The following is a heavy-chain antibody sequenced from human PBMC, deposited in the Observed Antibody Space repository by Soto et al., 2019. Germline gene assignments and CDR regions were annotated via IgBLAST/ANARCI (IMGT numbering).Heavy chain of an antibody. CDR2: IIPIIGII. Sequence: QVQLVQSGAEVKKPGSSVKVSCKASGGTFSTYTITWVRQAPGQGLEWMGRIIPIIGIINYAQKFQVRVTISADKFTGTAYMELTGLRSDDTAVYYCAGDPDSHYNDSHASSYPWGQGTLVTVSS. D-gene: IGHD4-4*01. CDR1: GGTFSTYT. V-gene: IGHV1-69*08. CDR3: AGDPDSHYNDSHASSYP. J-gene: IGHJ5*02.